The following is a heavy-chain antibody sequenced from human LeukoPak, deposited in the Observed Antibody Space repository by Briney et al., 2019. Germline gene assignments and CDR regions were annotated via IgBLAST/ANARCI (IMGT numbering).Heavy chain of an antibody. CDR3: ARDGRGLGFYYYYMDV. J-gene: IGHJ6*03. CDR1: GGSISSNY. CDR2: IYYSGST. Sequence: SETLSLTCTVSGGSISSNYWSWIRQPPGKGLEWIGYIYYSGSTYYNPSLKSRVTISVDTSKNQFSLKLSSVTAADTAVYYCARDGRGLGFYYYYMDVWGKGTTVTVSS. V-gene: IGHV4-59*12.